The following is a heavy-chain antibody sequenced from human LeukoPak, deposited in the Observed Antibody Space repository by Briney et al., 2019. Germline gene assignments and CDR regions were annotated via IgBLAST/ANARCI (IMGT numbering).Heavy chain of an antibody. Sequence: SETLSLTCAVYGGSFSGYYWSWIRQPPGKGLEWIGEINHSGSTNYNPSLKSRVTISVDTSKTQFSLKLSSVTAADTAVYYCARAKYSYGSLTIDYWGQGTLVTVSS. V-gene: IGHV4-34*01. CDR3: ARAKYSYGSLTIDY. CDR2: INHSGST. D-gene: IGHD5-18*01. CDR1: GGSFSGYY. J-gene: IGHJ4*02.